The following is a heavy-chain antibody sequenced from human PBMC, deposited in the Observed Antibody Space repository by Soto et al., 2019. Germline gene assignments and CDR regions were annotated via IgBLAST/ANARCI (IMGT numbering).Heavy chain of an antibody. D-gene: IGHD1-26*01. V-gene: IGHV3-23*01. CDR2: MICDGSSW. CDR3: AKDLRPDGRYDLDY. Sequence: EVQLLESGGGLAQAGGSLRLSCAASGFNFRIYAMNWVRQAPGKGLEWVSVMICDGSSWDYADSVRGRFTISRDNSKNTLYLQMNSLRAEDTAVYYCAKDLRPDGRYDLDYWGQGTLVTVSS. J-gene: IGHJ4*02. CDR1: GFNFRIYA.